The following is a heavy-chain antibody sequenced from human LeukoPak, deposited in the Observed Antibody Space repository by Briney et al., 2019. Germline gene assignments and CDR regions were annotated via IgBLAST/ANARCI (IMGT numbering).Heavy chain of an antibody. J-gene: IGHJ3*02. CDR1: GGSISSGSYY. V-gene: IGHV4-61*02. D-gene: IGHD6-19*01. CDR2: IYTSGST. CDR3: ARGYSSGWYQDAFDI. Sequence: PSETLSLTCTVSGGSISSGSYYWSWIRQPAGKGLEWIGRIYTSGSTNYNPSLKSRVTILVDTSKNQFSLKLSSVTAADTAVYYCARGYSSGWYQDAFDIWGQGTMVTVSS.